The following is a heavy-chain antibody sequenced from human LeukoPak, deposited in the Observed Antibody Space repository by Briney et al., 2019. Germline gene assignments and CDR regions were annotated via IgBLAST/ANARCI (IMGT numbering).Heavy chain of an antibody. CDR2: IRYDGSNQ. Sequence: PGGSLRLSCAASGVTFSVYSMNWVRQAPGKGLEWVAFIRYDGSNQYYADSVKGRFTISRDNSKNTLYLQMNSLRAEDTAVYFCAKDVYAFWNQGYFDYWGQGTLVTVSS. V-gene: IGHV3-30*02. D-gene: IGHD3-3*01. CDR1: GVTFSVYS. CDR3: AKDVYAFWNQGYFDY. J-gene: IGHJ4*02.